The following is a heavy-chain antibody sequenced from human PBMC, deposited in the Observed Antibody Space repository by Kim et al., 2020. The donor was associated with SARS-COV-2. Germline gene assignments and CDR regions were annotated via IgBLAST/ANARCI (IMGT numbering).Heavy chain of an antibody. D-gene: IGHD2-15*01. CDR2: INPKSGIT. CDR3: ARAPSFRVVVSFDY. V-gene: IGHV1-2*02. CDR1: GYSFTAYY. J-gene: IGHJ4*02. Sequence: ASVKVSCKASGYSFTAYYMYWVRQAPGQGLEWMGWINPKSGITSYAQKFQGRVTMTSDTSLTTAYMELTRLRSDDTAVYYCARAPSFRVVVSFDYWGQGTLLSVSS.